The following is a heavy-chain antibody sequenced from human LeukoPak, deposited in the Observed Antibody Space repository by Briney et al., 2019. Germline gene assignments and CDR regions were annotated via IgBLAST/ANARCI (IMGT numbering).Heavy chain of an antibody. CDR3: ARGGTNYDY. CDR2: IYYSGST. V-gene: IGHV4-61*05. CDR1: GGSISSSSYY. D-gene: IGHD5-24*01. Sequence: PSETLSLTCTVSGGSISSSSYYWGWIRQPPGKGLEWIGYIYYSGSTNYNPSLKSRVTISVDTSKNQFSLKLSSVTAADTAVYYCARGGTNYDYWGQGTLVTVSS. J-gene: IGHJ4*02.